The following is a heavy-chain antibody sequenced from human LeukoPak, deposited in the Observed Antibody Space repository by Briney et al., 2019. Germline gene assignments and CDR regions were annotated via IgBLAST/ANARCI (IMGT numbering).Heavy chain of an antibody. V-gene: IGHV4-4*02. J-gene: IGHJ6*03. Sequence: SETLSLTCAVSGGSISSSNWWSWVRQPPGKGLEWIGEINHSGSTNYNPSLKSRVTISVDTSKNQFSLKLSSVTAADTAVYYCARGGPYRITIFGVVKGDYYYMDVWGKGTTVTVSS. CDR3: ARGGPYRITIFGVVKGDYYYMDV. D-gene: IGHD3-3*01. CDR2: INHSGST. CDR1: GGSISSSNW.